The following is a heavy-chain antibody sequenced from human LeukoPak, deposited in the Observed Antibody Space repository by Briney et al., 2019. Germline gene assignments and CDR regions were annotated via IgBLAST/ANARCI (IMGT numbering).Heavy chain of an antibody. CDR2: INPSGGST. J-gene: IGHJ4*02. D-gene: IGHD3-10*01. CDR1: GYTFTSFY. Sequence: ASVKVSCKASGYTFTSFYLHWVRQAPGQGLEWMGMINPSGGSTTYAQKFQGRVTMTRDMSTSTVYMELSSLRSEDTAVYYCARDPRYYSSGSYDYWGQGTLVTASS. CDR3: ARDPRYYSSGSYDY. V-gene: IGHV1-46*01.